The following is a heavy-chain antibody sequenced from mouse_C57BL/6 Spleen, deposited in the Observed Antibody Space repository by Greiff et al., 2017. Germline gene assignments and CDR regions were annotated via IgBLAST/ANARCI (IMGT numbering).Heavy chain of an antibody. Sequence: VQLQQSGGDLVKPGGSLKLSCAASGFTFSSYGMSWVRQTPDKRLEWVATISSGGSYTYYPDSVKGRFTISRDNAKNTLYLPMSSLKSEDTAMYYCARGDGYHDYWGQGTTLTVSS. V-gene: IGHV5-6*01. J-gene: IGHJ2*01. CDR3: ARGDGYHDY. CDR1: GFTFSSYG. D-gene: IGHD2-3*01. CDR2: ISSGGSYT.